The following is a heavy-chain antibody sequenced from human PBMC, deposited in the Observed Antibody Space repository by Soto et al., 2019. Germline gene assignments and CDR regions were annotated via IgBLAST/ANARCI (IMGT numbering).Heavy chain of an antibody. CDR2: INHSGST. V-gene: IGHV4-34*01. J-gene: IGHJ4*02. CDR3: ARVRSKGPYSSSSEFDY. Sequence: SETLSLTCAVYGGSFSGYYWSWIRQPPGKGLEWIGEINHSGSTNYNPSLKSRVTISVDTSKNQFSLKLSSVTAADTAVYYCARVRSKGPYSSSSEFDYWGQGTLVTVSS. CDR1: GGSFSGYY. D-gene: IGHD6-6*01.